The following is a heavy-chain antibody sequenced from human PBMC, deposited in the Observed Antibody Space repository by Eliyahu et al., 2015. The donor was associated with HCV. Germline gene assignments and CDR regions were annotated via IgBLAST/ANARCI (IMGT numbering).Heavy chain of an antibody. Sequence: QVQLVQSGAEVKKPGASVXVSCKASGYTXTSYGISWVRXAPGQGXEWMGXISAYNGNTNDAQKLQGRVTMTTDTSTSTAYMELRSLRSDDTAVYYCARVVVELSMDVWGQGTTVTVSS. V-gene: IGHV1-18*01. CDR3: ARVVVELSMDV. CDR2: ISAYNGNT. CDR1: GYTXTSYG. D-gene: IGHD3-22*01. J-gene: IGHJ6*02.